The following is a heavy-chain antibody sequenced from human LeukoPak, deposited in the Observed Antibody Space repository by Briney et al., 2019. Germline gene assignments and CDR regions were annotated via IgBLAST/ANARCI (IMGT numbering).Heavy chain of an antibody. D-gene: IGHD6-19*01. J-gene: IGHJ3*02. CDR3: ARDPYSSGWWDAFDI. CDR1: GFTFSSYW. CDR2: IKQDGSEK. Sequence: GGSLRLSCAASGFTFSSYWMSWVRQAPGKGLEWVANIKQDGSEKYYVDSVKGRFTISRDNAKNSLYLQMNSLRAEDTAVYYCARDPYSSGWWDAFDIWGQGTMVTVSS. V-gene: IGHV3-7*01.